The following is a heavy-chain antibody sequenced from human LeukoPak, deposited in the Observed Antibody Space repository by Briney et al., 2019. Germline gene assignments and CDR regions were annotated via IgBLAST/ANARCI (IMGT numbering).Heavy chain of an antibody. V-gene: IGHV4-59*01. CDR2: IYYSGST. J-gene: IGHJ3*02. CDR1: GGSISSYY. D-gene: IGHD1-26*01. CDR3: ARAFREWELLFAFDI. Sequence: SETLSLTCTVSGGSISSYYWSWIRQPPGKGLEWIGFIYYSGSTNYSPSLKSRVTISVDTSKNQFSLKLTSVTAADTAVYYCARAFREWELLFAFDIWGQGTMVTVSS.